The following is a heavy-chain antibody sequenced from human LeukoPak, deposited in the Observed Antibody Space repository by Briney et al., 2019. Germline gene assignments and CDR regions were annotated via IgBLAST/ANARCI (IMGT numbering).Heavy chain of an antibody. CDR2: FDPEDGET. D-gene: IGHD3-3*01. V-gene: IGHV1-24*01. CDR1: GYTLTELS. J-gene: IGHJ4*02. CDR3: ATGIPVGHYDFWSGLSY. Sequence: ASVKVSCKVSGYTLTELSMHWVRQAPGKGLEWMGGFDPEDGETIYAQKFQGRVTMTEDTSTDTAYMELSSLRSEDTAVYYCATGIPVGHYDFWSGLSYWGQGTLVTVSS.